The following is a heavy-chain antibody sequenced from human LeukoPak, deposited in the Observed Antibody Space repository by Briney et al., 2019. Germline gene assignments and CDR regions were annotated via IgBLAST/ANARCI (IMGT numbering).Heavy chain of an antibody. CDR1: GFTFSSYS. CDR2: ISSSSSTI. V-gene: IGHV3-48*02. D-gene: IGHD6-13*01. Sequence: GGSLRLSCAASGFTFSSYSMNWVRQAPGKGLEWVSYISSSSSTIYYADSVKGRFTISRDNAKNSLYLQMNSLRDEDTAVYYCASPTRYSSSWFDYWGQGTLVTVSS. J-gene: IGHJ4*02. CDR3: ASPTRYSSSWFDY.